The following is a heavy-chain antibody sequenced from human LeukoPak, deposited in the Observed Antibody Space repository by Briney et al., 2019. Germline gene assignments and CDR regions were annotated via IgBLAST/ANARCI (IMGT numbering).Heavy chain of an antibody. CDR1: GFTFTSYA. CDR3: SKIAVRQLVGGHFDY. CDR2: ISGSGRTT. J-gene: IGHJ4*02. V-gene: IGHV3-23*01. Sequence: QAGGSLRLSCAASGFTFTSYAMTWVRQTPGKGLEWVSAISGSGRTTYYADSVRGRFTISRDNSQNTLYLQMNSLRAGDTAIYCCSKIAVRQLVGGHFDYGGQGSLVTVSS. D-gene: IGHD6-6*01.